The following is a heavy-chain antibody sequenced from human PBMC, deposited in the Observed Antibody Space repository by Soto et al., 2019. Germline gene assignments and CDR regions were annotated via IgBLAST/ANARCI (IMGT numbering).Heavy chain of an antibody. CDR1: GFSINSFY. CDR2: INHSGST. Sequence: SVIMSHTCSGYGFSINSFYFSWLRKPQSKGLEWIGKINHSGSTYNPYLKSRVTISLDTSKNQFSLTLSSVTAADTAVYYCAGPYICGSTCYSEYSLALWGQGTTVPFSS. J-gene: IGHJ4*02. CDR3: AGPYICGSTCYSEYSLAL. V-gene: IGHV4-34*01. D-gene: IGHD2-21*02.